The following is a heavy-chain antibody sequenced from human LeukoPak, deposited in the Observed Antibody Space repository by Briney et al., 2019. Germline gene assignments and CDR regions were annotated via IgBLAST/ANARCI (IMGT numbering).Heavy chain of an antibody. D-gene: IGHD1-26*01. CDR1: GFTFSSYW. CDR2: IKQDGSEK. V-gene: IGHV3-7*01. CDR3: ARDSGEGGTFDS. J-gene: IGHJ4*02. Sequence: GVSLRLSCAASGFTFSSYWMNWVRQAPGKGLEWGANIKQDGSEKNYVDSVKGRFTISRDNAKNSLYLQVYSLRAEDTDVYYCARDSGEGGTFDSWGKGTLVSVS.